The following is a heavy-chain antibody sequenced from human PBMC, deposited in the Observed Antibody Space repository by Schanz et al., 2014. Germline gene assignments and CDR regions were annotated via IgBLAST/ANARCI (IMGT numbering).Heavy chain of an antibody. Sequence: QVQLVQSGGEVKKAGASVKVSCKASGYTFTDYGITWVRQAPGQGLEWMGWISGYNGNTNYAQKLQGRVTMTTDTSTSTAYMELRSLKSDDTAMYYCARAQAAAVDWGQGTLVTVSS. CDR1: GYTFTDYG. CDR3: ARAQAAAVD. J-gene: IGHJ4*02. V-gene: IGHV1-18*01. CDR2: ISGYNGNT. D-gene: IGHD6-13*01.